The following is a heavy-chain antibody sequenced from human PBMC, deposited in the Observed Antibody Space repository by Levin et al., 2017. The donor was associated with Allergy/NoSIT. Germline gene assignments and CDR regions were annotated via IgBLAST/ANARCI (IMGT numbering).Heavy chain of an antibody. CDR1: GFTFSSYW. J-gene: IGHJ3*02. D-gene: IGHD1-26*01. CDR3: ARVGSGAVMGAFDI. Sequence: LSLTCAASGFTFSSYWMHWVRQAPGKGLVWVSRINSDGSSTSYADSVKGRFTISRDNAKNTLYLQMNSLRAEDMAVYYCARVGSGAVMGAFDIWGQGTMVTVSS. V-gene: IGHV3-74*01. CDR2: INSDGSST.